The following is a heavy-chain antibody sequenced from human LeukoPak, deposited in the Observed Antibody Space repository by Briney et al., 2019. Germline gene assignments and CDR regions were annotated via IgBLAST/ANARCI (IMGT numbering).Heavy chain of an antibody. V-gene: IGHV3-23*01. CDR1: GFTFSSYA. D-gene: IGHD3-10*01. CDR2: ISGSGGST. Sequence: GGSLRLSCAASGFTFSSYAMSWVRQAPGKGLEWVSAISGSGGSTYYADSVKGRFSIARDNSKNTPYMQMNSLRAADTAVNYCSKARSGSYGMCDHWGQGTLVTVSS. CDR3: SKARSGSYGMCDH. J-gene: IGHJ5*02.